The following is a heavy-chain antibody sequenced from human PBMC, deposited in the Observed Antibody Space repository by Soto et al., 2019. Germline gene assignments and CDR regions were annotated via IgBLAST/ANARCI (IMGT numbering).Heavy chain of an antibody. V-gene: IGHV4-59*01. CDR2: IYYSGST. Sequence: ETLSLTCPVSGASISSYYWSWIRQPPGKGLEWIGYIYYSGSTNYNPSLKSRVTISVDTSKNQFSLKLSSVTAADTAVYYCARGRYGMDVWGQGTKVTVSS. J-gene: IGHJ6*02. CDR3: ARGRYGMDV. CDR1: GASISSYY.